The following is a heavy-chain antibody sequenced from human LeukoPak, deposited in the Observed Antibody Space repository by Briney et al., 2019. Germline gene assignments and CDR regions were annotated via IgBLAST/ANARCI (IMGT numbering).Heavy chain of an antibody. V-gene: IGHV3-30*18. D-gene: IGHD3-10*01. CDR3: AKDFGEAAFDI. Sequence: GGSLRLSCAASGFTFRNYGMHWVRQAPGKGLEWVAIISYDGSDKYYADSVKGRFTISRDNSKNTLYLQMNSLRAEDTAVYYCAKDFGEAAFDIWGQGTMVTVSS. J-gene: IGHJ3*02. CDR2: ISYDGSDK. CDR1: GFTFRNYG.